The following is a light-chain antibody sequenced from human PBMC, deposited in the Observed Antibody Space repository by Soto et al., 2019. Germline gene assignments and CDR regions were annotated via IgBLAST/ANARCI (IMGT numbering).Light chain of an antibody. CDR1: QGISSY. J-gene: IGKJ4*01. V-gene: IGKV1-27*01. CDR3: QKYNSEPFT. CDR2: AAS. Sequence: DIQLTQSPSFLSASVGDRVTITCRASQGISSYLAWYQQKPGKAPKLLIYAASTLQSGVPSRLSGSGSGTDFTLTISSLQPEDVATYYCQKYNSEPFTFGRGTKVALK.